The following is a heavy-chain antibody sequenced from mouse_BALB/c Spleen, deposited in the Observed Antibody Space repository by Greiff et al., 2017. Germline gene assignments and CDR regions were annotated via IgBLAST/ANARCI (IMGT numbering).Heavy chain of an antibody. Sequence: QVTLKVSGPGILQPSQTLSLTCSFSGFSLSTSGMGVSWIRQPSGKGLEWLAHIYWDDDKRYNPSLKSRLTISKDTSRNQVFLKITSVDTADTATYYCARRAYYGSSYYYAMDYWGQGTSVTVSS. CDR3: ARRAYYGSSYYYAMDY. V-gene: IGHV8-12*01. CDR2: IYWDDDK. CDR1: GFSLSTSGMG. D-gene: IGHD1-1*01. J-gene: IGHJ4*01.